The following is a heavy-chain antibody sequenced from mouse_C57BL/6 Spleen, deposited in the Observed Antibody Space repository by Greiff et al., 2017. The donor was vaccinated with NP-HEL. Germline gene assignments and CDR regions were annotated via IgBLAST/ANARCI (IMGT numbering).Heavy chain of an antibody. J-gene: IGHJ4*01. CDR1: GYTFTSYW. Sequence: VQLQQSGAELVRPGTSVKLSCKASGYTFTSYWMHWVKQRPGQGLEWIGVIDPSDSYTNYNQKFKGKATLTVDTSSSTAYMQLSSLTSEDSAVYYCARDGSGDVRAMDYWGQGTSVTVSS. V-gene: IGHV1-59*01. CDR3: ARDGSGDVRAMDY. CDR2: IDPSDSYT. D-gene: IGHD3-2*02.